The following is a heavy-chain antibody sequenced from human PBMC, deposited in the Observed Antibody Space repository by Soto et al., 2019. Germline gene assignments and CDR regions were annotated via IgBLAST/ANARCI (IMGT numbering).Heavy chain of an antibody. Sequence: PSETLSLTCTVSGGSISSSYWSWIRQPPEKALEWIGYIYYTGSTSYNPSLKSRVIISEDTSKNQFSLKLSSVTAADTAVYYCARHYDFWSGYYDYWGQGTLVTVSS. CDR3: ARHYDFWSGYYDY. J-gene: IGHJ4*02. CDR1: GGSISSSY. V-gene: IGHV4-59*01. D-gene: IGHD3-3*01. CDR2: IYYTGST.